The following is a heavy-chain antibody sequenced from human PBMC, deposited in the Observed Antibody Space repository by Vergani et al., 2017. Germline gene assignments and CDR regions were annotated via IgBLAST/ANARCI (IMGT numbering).Heavy chain of an antibody. CDR1: GGSISSNNYF. V-gene: IGHV4-39*01. CDR3: ARLNDFWSDSYDFDS. J-gene: IGHJ4*02. Sequence: QLQLQESGPGLVKPSETLSLTCTVSGGSISSNNYFWGWVRQPPGKGLEWIGTISYTGSTSYNPSLTSRVTIAVDTSRDQFSLNLRSVTAADTAVYYCARLNDFWSDSYDFDSWGQGTLVTVSS. CDR2: ISYTGST. D-gene: IGHD3-3*01.